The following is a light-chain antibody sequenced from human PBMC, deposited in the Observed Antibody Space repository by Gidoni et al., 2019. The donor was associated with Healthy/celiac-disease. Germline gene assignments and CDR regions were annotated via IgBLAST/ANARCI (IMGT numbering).Light chain of an antibody. CDR2: YDS. J-gene: IGLJ2*01. CDR3: QVWDSSSDHPHVV. Sequence: SYVLTQPPSVSVAPGKTARITCGGNNIGSKSVHWDQQKPGQAHVLVIYYDSDRPSGIPERSSGSNSGNTATLTISRVEAGDEADYYCQVWDSSSDHPHVVFGGGTKLTVL. CDR1: NIGSKS. V-gene: IGLV3-21*04.